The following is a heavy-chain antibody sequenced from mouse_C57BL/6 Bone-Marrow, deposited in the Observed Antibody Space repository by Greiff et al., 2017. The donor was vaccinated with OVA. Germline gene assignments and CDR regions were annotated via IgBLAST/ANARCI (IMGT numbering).Heavy chain of an antibody. CDR1: GFNIKDDY. D-gene: IGHD2-2*01. Sequence: DVQLQESGAELVRPGASVKLSCTASGFNIKDDYMHWVKQRPEQGLEWIGWIDPENGDTEYASKFQGKATITADTSSNTAYLQLSSLTSEDTAVYYCTTGGYHHFAYWGQGTLVTVSA. J-gene: IGHJ3*01. CDR2: IDPENGDT. CDR3: TTGGYHHFAY. V-gene: IGHV14-4*01.